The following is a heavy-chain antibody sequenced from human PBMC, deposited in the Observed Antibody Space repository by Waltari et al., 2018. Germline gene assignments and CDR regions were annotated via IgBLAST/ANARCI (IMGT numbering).Heavy chain of an antibody. D-gene: IGHD3-22*01. J-gene: IGHJ3*02. CDR2: IMTDGREE. V-gene: IGHV3-7*01. Sequence: EVQLVESGGGLVQPGGSLRLSCAASGFTLRNSWMSWVRQAPGKGLEWVANIMTDGREEYYVDSVRGRFTISRDNAKNSLYLQMNSLRPEDTAVYYCVRDQWFAFDIWGQGTMVTVSS. CDR1: GFTLRNSW. CDR3: VRDQWFAFDI.